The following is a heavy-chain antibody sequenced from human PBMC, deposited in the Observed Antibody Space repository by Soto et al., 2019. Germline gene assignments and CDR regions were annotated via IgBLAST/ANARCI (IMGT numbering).Heavy chain of an antibody. CDR3: AHSLTRYSGYQSIGRHYYYGMDV. V-gene: IGHV2-5*02. CDR1: GFSLSTSGVG. J-gene: IGHJ6*02. CDR2: IYWDDDK. Sequence: QITLKESGPTLVKPTQTLTLTCTFSGFSLSTSGVGVGWIRQPPGKALEWLALIYWDDDKRYSPSLKSRLTLTKDTSKNQVVLTMTNMDPVDTATYYCAHSLTRYSGYQSIGRHYYYGMDVWGQGTTVTVSS. D-gene: IGHD5-12*01.